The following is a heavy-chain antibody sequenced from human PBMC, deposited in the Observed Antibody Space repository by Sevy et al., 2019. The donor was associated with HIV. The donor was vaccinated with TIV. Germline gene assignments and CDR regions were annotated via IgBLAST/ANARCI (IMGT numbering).Heavy chain of an antibody. CDR3: ARDQSYYDFWSAIGGMDV. CDR1: GYTFTGYY. CDR2: INPNSGGT. V-gene: IGHV1-2*02. J-gene: IGHJ6*02. D-gene: IGHD3-3*01. Sequence: ASVKVSCKASGYTFTGYYMHWVRQAPGQGLEWMGWINPNSGGTNYAQKFQGSVTMTRDTSISTAYMELSRLRSDDTAVYYCARDQSYYDFWSAIGGMDVWGQGTTVTVSS.